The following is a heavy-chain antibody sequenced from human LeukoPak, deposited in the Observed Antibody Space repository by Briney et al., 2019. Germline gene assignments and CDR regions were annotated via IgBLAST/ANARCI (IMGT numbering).Heavy chain of an antibody. CDR1: GFTFSDYY. J-gene: IGHJ3*02. CDR2: ISSSGSTI. Sequence: PGGSLRLSCAASGFTFSDYYMSWIRQAPGKGLEWVSYISSSGSTIYYADSVKGRFTISRDNAKNSLYLQMNSLRAEDTAVYYCARDKIPYYYDSSGSDDAFDIWGQGTMVTVSS. V-gene: IGHV3-11*01. CDR3: ARDKIPYYYDSSGSDDAFDI. D-gene: IGHD3-22*01.